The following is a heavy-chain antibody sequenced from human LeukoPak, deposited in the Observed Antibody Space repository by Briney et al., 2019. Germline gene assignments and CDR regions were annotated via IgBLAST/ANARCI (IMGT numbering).Heavy chain of an antibody. V-gene: IGHV1-2*02. CDR3: ARSGSTGYSLDY. D-gene: IGHD3-22*01. Sequence: ASVKVSCKASGYXFTGYFMHWVRQAPGQGLEWMGCIGPNSGDTKYAQKFQGRVSMRRDTSTRTAYMELSRLRSDDTAVYFCARSGSTGYSLDYWGQGTLVTVSS. CDR1: GYXFTGYF. J-gene: IGHJ4*02. CDR2: IGPNSGDT.